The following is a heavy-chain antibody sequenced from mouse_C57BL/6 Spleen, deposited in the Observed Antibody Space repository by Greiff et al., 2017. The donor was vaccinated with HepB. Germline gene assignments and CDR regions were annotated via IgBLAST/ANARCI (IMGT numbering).Heavy chain of an antibody. CDR3: ARSLLLRGAMDY. J-gene: IGHJ4*01. Sequence: QVQLKQPGAELVKPGASVKMSCKASGYTFTSYWITWVKQRPGQGLEWIGDIYPGSGSTNYNEKFKSKATLTVDTSSSTAYMQLSSLTSEDSAVYYCARSLLLRGAMDYWGQGTSVTVSS. D-gene: IGHD1-1*01. CDR1: GYTFTSYW. V-gene: IGHV1-55*01. CDR2: IYPGSGST.